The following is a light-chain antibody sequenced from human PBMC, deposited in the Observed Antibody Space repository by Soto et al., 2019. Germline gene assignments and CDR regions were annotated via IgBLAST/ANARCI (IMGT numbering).Light chain of an antibody. CDR2: VNS. CDR3: QSYDNSLSVHVV. CDR1: SSNIGAGYD. Sequence: QSVLTQPPSVSGAPGQRGTISCTGTSSNIGAGYDVHWYQQVPGTSPKLLIFVNSNRPSGVPDRFSGSKSGTSASLAITGLQAEDEADYYCQSYDNSLSVHVVFGGGTKLTVL. V-gene: IGLV1-40*01. J-gene: IGLJ2*01.